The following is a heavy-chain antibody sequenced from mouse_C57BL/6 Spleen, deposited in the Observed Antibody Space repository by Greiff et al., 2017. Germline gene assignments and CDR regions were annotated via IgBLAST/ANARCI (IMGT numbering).Heavy chain of an antibody. CDR3: ARKQSPYYYGSNYWYFDV. J-gene: IGHJ1*03. D-gene: IGHD1-1*01. CDR1: GYTFTSYW. CDR2: IDPSDSYT. Sequence: QVQLQQPGAELVKPGASVKLSCKASGYTFTSYWMQWVKQRPGQGLEWIGEIDPSDSYTNYNQKFKGKATLTVDTSSSTAYMQLSSLTSEDSAVYYCARKQSPYYYGSNYWYFDVWGTGTTVTVSS. V-gene: IGHV1-50*01.